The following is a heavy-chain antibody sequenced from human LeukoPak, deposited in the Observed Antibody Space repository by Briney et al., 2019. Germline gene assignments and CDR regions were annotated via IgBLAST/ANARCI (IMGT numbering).Heavy chain of an antibody. CDR1: GYIFSDYW. CDR2: IYPADSDT. D-gene: IGHD3-9*01. CDR3: ARHFSLTGYYLNYYYYGVDV. Sequence: GESLQISCKGSGYIFSDYWIGWVRQMPGQGLEWMGVIYPADSDTRYNPSFQGQVSISADKSTTTAYLQWSSLKASDTAMYYCARHFSLTGYYLNYYYYGVDVWGQGTTVTVSS. V-gene: IGHV5-51*01. J-gene: IGHJ6*02.